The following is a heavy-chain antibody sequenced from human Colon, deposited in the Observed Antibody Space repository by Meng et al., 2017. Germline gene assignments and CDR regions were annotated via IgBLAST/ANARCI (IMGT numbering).Heavy chain of an antibody. Sequence: GGSLRLSCAASGFSLSDHYMDWVRQAPGKGLEWVGRSRDKPTGYTTEYAASVKGRFIISRDDPKNSLYLQMDSLKTEDTAVYYCARYKSGGDFGAFDLWGQGTMVTVSS. CDR1: GFSLSDHY. J-gene: IGHJ3*01. V-gene: IGHV3-72*01. CDR2: SRDKPTGYTT. CDR3: ARYKSGGDFGAFDL. D-gene: IGHD2-21*02.